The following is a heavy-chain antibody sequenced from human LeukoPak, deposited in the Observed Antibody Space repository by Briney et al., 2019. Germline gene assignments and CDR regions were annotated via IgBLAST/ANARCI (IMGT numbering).Heavy chain of an antibody. J-gene: IGHJ4*02. D-gene: IGHD3-22*01. Sequence: GASVKVSCKASGYIFTNYYMHWVRQAPGQGLEWMGIITPSGGSTTYAQKFQGGVTMTRDTSTSTVYMELSSLRSEDTAVYYCARSLNGYYSSFDYWGQGTLVTVSS. CDR2: ITPSGGST. CDR3: ARSLNGYYSSFDY. CDR1: GYIFTNYY. V-gene: IGHV1-46*01.